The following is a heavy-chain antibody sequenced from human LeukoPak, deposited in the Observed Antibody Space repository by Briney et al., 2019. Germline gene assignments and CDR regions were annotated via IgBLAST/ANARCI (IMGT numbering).Heavy chain of an antibody. V-gene: IGHV4-61*02. CDR3: AREPAAGSGNY. Sequence: PSETLSLTCAVSGGSISSRGYYWTWIRQSAGKGLEWIGRIYPSGSANYNPSSKSRVTISLDASKNQFSLKLSSVTAADPALYYCAREPAAGSGNYWGQGTLVTVSS. D-gene: IGHD3-10*01. J-gene: IGHJ4*02. CDR1: GGSISSRGYY. CDR2: IYPSGSA.